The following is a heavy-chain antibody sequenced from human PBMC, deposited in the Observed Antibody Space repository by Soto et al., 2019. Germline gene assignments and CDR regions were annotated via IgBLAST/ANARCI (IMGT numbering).Heavy chain of an antibody. CDR2: ISSSSSYI. CDR3: AKDAEMHATRLLSYFALDL. J-gene: IGHJ6*02. D-gene: IGHD3-16*01. V-gene: IGHV3-21*01. CDR1: GFTFSSYS. Sequence: GGSLRLSCAASGFTFSSYSMNWVRQAPGKGLEWVSSISSSSSYIYYADSVKGRFTISRDNAKNSLYLQMNSLRAEDTAMYYRAKDAEMHATRLLSYFALDLWGRGTAVTVSS.